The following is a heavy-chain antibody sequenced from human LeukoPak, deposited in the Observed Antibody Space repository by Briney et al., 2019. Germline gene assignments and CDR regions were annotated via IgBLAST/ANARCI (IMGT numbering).Heavy chain of an antibody. D-gene: IGHD5-24*01. CDR2: IYHSGST. CDR3: ARDVEMGTIGHYFDS. J-gene: IGHJ4*02. CDR1: GASISSGTYY. Sequence: PSQTLSLTCAVSGASISSGTYYWSWIRQQPGKGLEWIGYIYHSGSTFYNPSLKSRVTISADTSENPFSLNLRSGTAADTAIYYCARDVEMGTIGHYFDSWGQGTLVTVSS. V-gene: IGHV4-31*11.